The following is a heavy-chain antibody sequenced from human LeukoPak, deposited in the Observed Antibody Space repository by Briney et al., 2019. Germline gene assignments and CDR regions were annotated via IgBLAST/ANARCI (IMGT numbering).Heavy chain of an antibody. D-gene: IGHD6-19*01. CDR3: ARQSSGWCSDL. Sequence: PGGSLRLSCAASGFTFSSYSMNWVRQAPGKGLEWVSSISSSSYIYYADSVKGRFTISRDNAKNSLYLQMNSLRAEDTAVYYCARQSSGWCSDLWGQGTLVTVSS. V-gene: IGHV3-21*01. CDR2: ISSSSYI. J-gene: IGHJ4*02. CDR1: GFTFSSYS.